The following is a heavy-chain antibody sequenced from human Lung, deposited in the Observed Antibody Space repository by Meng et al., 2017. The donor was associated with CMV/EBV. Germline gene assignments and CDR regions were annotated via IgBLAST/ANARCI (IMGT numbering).Heavy chain of an antibody. J-gene: IGHJ4*02. CDR3: ARGNGWRFDY. D-gene: IGHD6-19*01. Sequence: QGQVGQAGAEVKKPGASVKVSCQAAGYTFTSSSMNWVRHAPGQGLEWMGWININTGNPTYAQGFTGRFVFSLDTSVSTAYLQIDSLKADDTAVYYCARGNGWRFDYWGQGTLVTVSS. V-gene: IGHV7-4-1*01. CDR1: GYTFTSSS. CDR2: ININTGNP.